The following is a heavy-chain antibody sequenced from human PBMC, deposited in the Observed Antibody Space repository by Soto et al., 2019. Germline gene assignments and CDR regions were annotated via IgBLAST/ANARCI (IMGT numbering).Heavy chain of an antibody. D-gene: IGHD5-12*01. Sequence: EVQLVESGRGLVQPGGSLRLSCAASGFTFSSYWMSWVRQAPGKGLEWVANIKQDGSEKYYVDSVKGRFTISRDNAKNSLYLQMNSLRAEDTAVYYCASSYGYNYFDYWGQGTLVTVSS. J-gene: IGHJ4*02. CDR3: ASSYGYNYFDY. CDR1: GFTFSSYW. V-gene: IGHV3-7*01. CDR2: IKQDGSEK.